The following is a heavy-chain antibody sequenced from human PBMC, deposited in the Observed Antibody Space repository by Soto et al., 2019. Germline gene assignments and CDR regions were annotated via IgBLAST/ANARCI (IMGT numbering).Heavy chain of an antibody. Sequence: VQLQESGPGLVKPSQTLSLTCTVSGGSIRSGGYFWSWVRQQPGKGLEWIGHIYYRGGTSYNPSLESRVAMSVDTSKNEFNMKVNSVTAADTAIYYCARFAKEENPKLESWYAFDFWGRGTLVTVSS. CDR2: IYYRGGT. J-gene: IGHJ4*02. CDR1: GGSIRSGGYF. CDR3: ARFAKEENPKLESWYAFDF. V-gene: IGHV4-31*03. D-gene: IGHD6-13*01.